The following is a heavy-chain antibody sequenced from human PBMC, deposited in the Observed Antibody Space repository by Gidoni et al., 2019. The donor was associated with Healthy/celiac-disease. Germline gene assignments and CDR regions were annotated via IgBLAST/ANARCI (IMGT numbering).Heavy chain of an antibody. V-gene: IGHV4-34*01. CDR3: ARSGGYYDSSGYFNYYYYYYMDV. D-gene: IGHD3-22*01. Sequence: QVQLQQWGAGLLKPSETLSLTCAVYGGSFSGYYWSWTRQPPGKGLEWTGEINHSGSTNYNPSLKSRVTISVDTSKNQFSLKLSSVTAADTAVYYCARSGGYYDSSGYFNYYYYYYMDVWGKGTTVTVSS. J-gene: IGHJ6*03. CDR1: GGSFSGYY. CDR2: INHSGST.